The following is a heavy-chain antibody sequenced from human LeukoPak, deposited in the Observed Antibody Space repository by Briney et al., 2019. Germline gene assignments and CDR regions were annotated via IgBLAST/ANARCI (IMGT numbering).Heavy chain of an antibody. CDR3: AKTSLSLPSVASMPSYFDF. J-gene: IGHJ4*02. Sequence: PGGSLRHSCAASGITFSNYAMSWVRQAPGKGLEWVSSISGSGESTYYADSVKGRFTISRDNSKNTLYVQLNSLRAEDTAVYYCAKTSLSLPSVASMPSYFDFWGQGTLVTVSS. V-gene: IGHV3-23*01. D-gene: IGHD6-19*01. CDR2: ISGSGEST. CDR1: GITFSNYA.